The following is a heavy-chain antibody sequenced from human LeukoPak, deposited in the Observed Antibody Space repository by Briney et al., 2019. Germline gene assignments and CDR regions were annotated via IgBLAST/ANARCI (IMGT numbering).Heavy chain of an antibody. Sequence: ASVKVSCKASGYPFTAYYMHWVRQAPGQGLEWMGWISPDSGVTNYAQNFQGRVTMTRDTSISTGYMELTRLKSDDTAVYYCAREGSTGFNLDIWGQGTMVTVSS. CDR1: GYPFTAYY. J-gene: IGHJ3*02. V-gene: IGHV1-2*02. CDR2: ISPDSGVT. D-gene: IGHD3-9*01. CDR3: AREGSTGFNLDI.